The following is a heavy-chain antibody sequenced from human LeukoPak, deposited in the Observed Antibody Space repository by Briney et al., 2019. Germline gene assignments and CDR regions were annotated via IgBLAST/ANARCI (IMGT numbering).Heavy chain of an antibody. Sequence: SETLSLTCTVSGGSISSITYYWGWIRQPPGKGLEWVGHMYYRGNTFYNPSLKSRVTISVDTSKNQFSLKLSSVTAADTAVYYCARESCSSTSCLYYYYYMDVWGKGTTVTISS. CDR2: MYYRGNT. D-gene: IGHD2-2*01. V-gene: IGHV4-39*01. CDR1: GGSISSITYY. J-gene: IGHJ6*03. CDR3: ARESCSSTSCLYYYYYMDV.